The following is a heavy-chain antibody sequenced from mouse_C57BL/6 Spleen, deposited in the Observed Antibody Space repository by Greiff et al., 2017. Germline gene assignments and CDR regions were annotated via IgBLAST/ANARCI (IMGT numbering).Heavy chain of an antibody. CDR3: ASYYGSSDGYLDV. CDR2: INPYNGGT. J-gene: IGHJ1*03. Sequence: EVKLQQSGPVLVKPGASVKMSCKASGYTFTDYYMNWVKQSHGKSLEWIGVINPYNGGTSYNQKFKGKATLTVDKSSSTSYMELNILTSEDAAVYSCASYYGSSDGYLDVWGTGTTVTVSS. CDR1: GYTFTDYY. V-gene: IGHV1-19*01. D-gene: IGHD1-1*01.